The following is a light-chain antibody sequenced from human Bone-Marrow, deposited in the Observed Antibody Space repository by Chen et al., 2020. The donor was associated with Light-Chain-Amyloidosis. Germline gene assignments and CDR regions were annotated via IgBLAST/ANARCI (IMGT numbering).Light chain of an antibody. J-gene: IGLJ1*01. CDR2: DVT. CDR1: ISYIGGYNF. Sequence: QSALTQPASVSASPGQSITISCTGTISYIGGYNFVSWFQQHPGKAPKLMIYDVTNRPSGVSNRFSGSKSGNTAYLTISGLQAEDEADYYCSSWTSSTNFDVFGTGTQVTV. V-gene: IGLV2-14*03. CDR3: SSWTSSTNFDV.